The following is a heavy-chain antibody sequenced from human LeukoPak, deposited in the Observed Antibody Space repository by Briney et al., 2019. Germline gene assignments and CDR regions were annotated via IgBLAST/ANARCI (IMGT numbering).Heavy chain of an antibody. CDR3: ASLTYYSDSSGYYYIH. CDR2: IYHSGST. Sequence: KPSETLSLTCTVSGYSISSGYYWGWIRQPPGKGLEWIGSIYHSGSTYYNPSLKSRVTISVDTSKNQFSLKLRSVTAADTAVYYCASLTYYSDSSGYYYIHWGQGALVNVSP. J-gene: IGHJ4*02. D-gene: IGHD3-22*01. V-gene: IGHV4-38-2*02. CDR1: GYSISSGYY.